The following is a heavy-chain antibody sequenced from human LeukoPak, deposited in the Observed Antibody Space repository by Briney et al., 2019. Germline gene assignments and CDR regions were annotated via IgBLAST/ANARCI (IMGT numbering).Heavy chain of an antibody. V-gene: IGHV4-34*01. Sequence: SETLSLTCAVYGGSFSGYYWSWIRQPPGKGLEWIGEINHSGSTNYSPSLKSRVTISVDTSKNQFSLKLSSVTAADTAVYYCARGRGYDFWSGYPYYFDYWGQGTLVTVSS. J-gene: IGHJ4*02. CDR3: ARGRGYDFWSGYPYYFDY. CDR1: GGSFSGYY. CDR2: INHSGST. D-gene: IGHD3-3*01.